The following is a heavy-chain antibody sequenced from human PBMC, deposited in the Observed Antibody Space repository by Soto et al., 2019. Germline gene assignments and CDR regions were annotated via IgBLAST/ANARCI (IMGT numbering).Heavy chain of an antibody. CDR1: GFTFSNHA. V-gene: IGHV3-23*01. CDR3: SKTAEAVAGTVYGY. D-gene: IGHD6-19*01. J-gene: IGHJ4*02. CDR2: IGGSGGST. Sequence: EVQLLESGGGLVQPGGSLRLSCAASGFTFSNHAMGWVRQAPGKGLEWVSAIGGSGGSTYYADSVKGRFTISRYNSKNTLYLQMNSLRAEDTAVYYCSKTAEAVAGTVYGYWGQGSLVTVSS.